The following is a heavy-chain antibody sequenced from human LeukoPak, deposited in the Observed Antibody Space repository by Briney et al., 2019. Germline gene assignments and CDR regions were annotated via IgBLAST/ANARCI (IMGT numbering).Heavy chain of an antibody. J-gene: IGHJ4*02. V-gene: IGHV3-23*01. CDR2: FNGLGGSM. CDR3: AKNDGYHYWYFDY. D-gene: IGHD5-24*01. Sequence: GSLVLSCAASGVPLSRFAMRLVRQGPGKGLEGVPFFNGLGGSMWDADSVKGRYTISRDSSKNTLFLQMNSLRAEDTAVYYCAKNDGYHYWYFDYWGRGTLVTVSS. CDR1: GVPLSRFA.